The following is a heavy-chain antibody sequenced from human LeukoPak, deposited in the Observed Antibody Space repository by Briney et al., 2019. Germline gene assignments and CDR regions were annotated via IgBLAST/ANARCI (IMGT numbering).Heavy chain of an antibody. CDR3: ARVPRSFNI. CDR1: GFTFNGYT. D-gene: IGHD1-14*01. CDR2: ISPSRDVK. J-gene: IGHJ3*02. V-gene: IGHV3-23*01. Sequence: PGGSLRLSCAASGFTFNGYTMSWLRQAPGRGLEGVSLISPSRDVKIYADSVKGRFTISRDNSKNTLFLQATSLRAEDTAVDYCARVPRSFNIWGQGTMVTVSS.